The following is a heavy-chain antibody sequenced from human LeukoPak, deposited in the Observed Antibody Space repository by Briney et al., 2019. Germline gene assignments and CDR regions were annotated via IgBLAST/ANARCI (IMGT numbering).Heavy chain of an antibody. Sequence: TSETLSLTCTVSGGSISSGGYYWSWIRQHPGKGLEWIGYIYYSGSTNYNPSLKSRVTISVDTSKNQFSLKLSSVTAADTAVYYCARGRTYYYDSSGYWDIWGQGTMVTVSS. D-gene: IGHD3-22*01. CDR2: IYYSGST. J-gene: IGHJ3*02. V-gene: IGHV4-31*03. CDR1: GGSISSGGYY. CDR3: ARGRTYYYDSSGYWDI.